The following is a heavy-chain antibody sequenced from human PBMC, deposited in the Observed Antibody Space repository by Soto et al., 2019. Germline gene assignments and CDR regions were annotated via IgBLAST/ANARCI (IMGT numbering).Heavy chain of an antibody. CDR3: ARSITLFGVVIRAGFLWGMDV. D-gene: IGHD3-3*01. CDR2: TYYRSKWYN. Sequence: SQTLSLTCAISGDSVSSNSAAWNWIRQSPSRGLGWLGRTYYRSKWYNDYAVSVKSRITINPDTSKNQFSLQLNSVTPEDTAVYYCARSITLFGVVIRAGFLWGMDVWGQGTTVTVSS. V-gene: IGHV6-1*01. J-gene: IGHJ6*02. CDR1: GDSVSSNSAA.